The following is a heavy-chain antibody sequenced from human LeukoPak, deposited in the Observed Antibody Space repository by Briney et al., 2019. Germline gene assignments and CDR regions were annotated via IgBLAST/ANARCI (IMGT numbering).Heavy chain of an antibody. D-gene: IGHD5-18*01. J-gene: IGHJ6*03. CDR2: INPNSGGT. Sequence: ASVKVSCKASGYTFTGYYMHWVRQAPGQGLEWMGWINPNSGGTNYAQKFQGRVTMTRDTSISTAYMELSRLRSDDTAVYYCARGKGSYATEYYYYMDVWGKGTTVTISS. V-gene: IGHV1-2*02. CDR3: ARGKGSYATEYYYYMDV. CDR1: GYTFTGYY.